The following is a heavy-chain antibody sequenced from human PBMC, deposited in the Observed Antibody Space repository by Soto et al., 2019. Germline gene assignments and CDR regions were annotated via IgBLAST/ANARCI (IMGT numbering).Heavy chain of an antibody. V-gene: IGHV3-33*01. Sequence: GGSLRLSCAASGFTFSSYGMHWVRQAPGKGLEWVAVIWYDGSNKYYADSVKGRFTISRDNSKNTLYLQMNSLRAEDTAVYYCAREFPSITIFGVVSYWYFDLWGRGTLVTVSS. D-gene: IGHD3-3*01. CDR1: GFTFSSYG. CDR3: AREFPSITIFGVVSYWYFDL. J-gene: IGHJ2*01. CDR2: IWYDGSNK.